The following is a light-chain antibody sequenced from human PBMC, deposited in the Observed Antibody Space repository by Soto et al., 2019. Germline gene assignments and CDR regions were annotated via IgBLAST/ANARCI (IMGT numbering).Light chain of an antibody. CDR3: QQLNSYPIT. CDR2: AAS. Sequence: DIQLTQSPSFLSASVGDRVTITCRASQGISSYLVWYQQRPGKAPKLLIYAASTLQSGVPSRFSGSGSGTEVTLTISSLQPEDFATYYCQQLNSYPITFGLGTRLEIK. CDR1: QGISSY. J-gene: IGKJ5*01. V-gene: IGKV1-9*01.